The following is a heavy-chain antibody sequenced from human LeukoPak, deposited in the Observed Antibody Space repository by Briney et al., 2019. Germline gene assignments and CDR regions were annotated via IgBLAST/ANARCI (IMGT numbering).Heavy chain of an antibody. V-gene: IGHV4-61*01. CDR3: ARENTIFGGNRFDP. CDR1: GGSVSSGSYY. CDR2: IYYSGST. Sequence: SETLSLTCTVSGGSVSSGSYYWSWIRQPPGKGLEWIGYIYYSGSTNYNPSLKSRVTISVDTSKNQFSVKLSSVTAADTAVYYCARENTIFGGNRFDPWGQGTLVTVSS. D-gene: IGHD3-3*01. J-gene: IGHJ5*02.